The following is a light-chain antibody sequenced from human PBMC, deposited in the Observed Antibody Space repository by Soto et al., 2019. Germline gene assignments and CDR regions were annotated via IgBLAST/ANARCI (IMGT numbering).Light chain of an antibody. CDR3: QHYGSSVFT. CDR2: GGS. V-gene: IGKV3-20*01. J-gene: IGKJ3*01. CDR1: HSISADY. Sequence: EIVLTQSQGTLSLSPGGRAALSCRASHSISADYLVWYQQKPGQAPRLLIYGGSSRATGIPDRFSGSGSGTDCTLTIIILAPEDVAVYYCQHYGSSVFTFGPGTKVDI.